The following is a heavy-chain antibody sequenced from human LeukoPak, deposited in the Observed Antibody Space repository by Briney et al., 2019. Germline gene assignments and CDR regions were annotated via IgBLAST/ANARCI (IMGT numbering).Heavy chain of an antibody. D-gene: IGHD3-10*01. J-gene: IGHJ4*02. CDR2: INPNSGGT. CDR1: GYTFTGYY. Sequence: ASVKVSCKASGYTFTGYYMHWVRQAPGQGLEWMGWINPNSGGTNYAQKFQGRVTMTRDTSISTAYMELSRLRSDDTAVYYCARDCYGSGSLPQYYFDYWGQGTLVTVSS. V-gene: IGHV1-2*02. CDR3: ARDCYGSGSLPQYYFDY.